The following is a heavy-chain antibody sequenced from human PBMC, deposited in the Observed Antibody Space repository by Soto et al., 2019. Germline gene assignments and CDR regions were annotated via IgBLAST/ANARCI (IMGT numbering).Heavy chain of an antibody. Sequence: GGSLRLSCAASGFTFSSYGMHWVRQAPGKGLEWVAIISYDGSNKYYVDSVKGRFTISRDNSKNTLYLQMSGLRGEDTAVYYCAKDLLDTSWVFTHYYYYGMDVWGQGTTVTVSS. D-gene: IGHD1-26*01. V-gene: IGHV3-30*18. J-gene: IGHJ6*02. CDR1: GFTFSSYG. CDR2: ISYDGSNK. CDR3: AKDLLDTSWVFTHYYYYGMDV.